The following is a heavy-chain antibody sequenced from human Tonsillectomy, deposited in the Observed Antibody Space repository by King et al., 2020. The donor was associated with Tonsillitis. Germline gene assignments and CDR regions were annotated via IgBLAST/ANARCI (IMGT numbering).Heavy chain of an antibody. V-gene: IGHV3-49*04. D-gene: IGHD3-16*01. CDR1: GFPFGEYA. CDR2: IKSKAYGETT. Sequence: DVQLVESGGGLVPPGRSLRLSCTASGFPFGEYAVTWVRQAPGKGLEWVGLIKSKAYGETTEYAASVKDRFILSRDDSESIAYLQMNSLKIEDTAVYYCTRVRLGESRGDYWGQGTLVTVSS. J-gene: IGHJ4*02. CDR3: TRVRLGESRGDY.